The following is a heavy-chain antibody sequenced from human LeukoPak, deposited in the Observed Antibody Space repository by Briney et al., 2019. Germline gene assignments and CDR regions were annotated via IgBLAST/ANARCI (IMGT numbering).Heavy chain of an antibody. CDR2: ISGSGGST. CDR1: GFTFSSCA. V-gene: IGHV3-23*01. J-gene: IGHJ6*02. Sequence: GGSLRLSCAASGFTFSSCAMSWVRQAPGKGLEWVSAISGSGGSTYYADSVKGRFTISRDNSKNTLYLQMNSLRAEDTAVYYCAKDPHYITGTEFYYYYYGMDVWGQGTTVTVS. D-gene: IGHD1-7*01. CDR3: AKDPHYITGTEFYYYYYGMDV.